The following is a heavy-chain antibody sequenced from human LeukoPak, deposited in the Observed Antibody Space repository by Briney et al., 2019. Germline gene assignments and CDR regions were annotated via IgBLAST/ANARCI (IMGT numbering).Heavy chain of an antibody. Sequence: PSKTLSLTCAVYGGSFSGYYWSWIRQPPGKGLEWIGEINHSGSTNYNPSLKSRVTISVDTSKNQFSLKLNSVTATGTAVYYCARHYGPWGQGTLVTVSS. J-gene: IGHJ4*02. D-gene: IGHD3-16*01. V-gene: IGHV4-34*01. CDR1: GGSFSGYY. CDR3: ARHYGP. CDR2: INHSGST.